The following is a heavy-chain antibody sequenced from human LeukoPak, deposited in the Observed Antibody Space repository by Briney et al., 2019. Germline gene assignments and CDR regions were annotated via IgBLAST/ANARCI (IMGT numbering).Heavy chain of an antibody. CDR1: GFTSDDYA. J-gene: IGHJ4*02. D-gene: IGHD3-10*01. CDR2: ISWDGGRT. CDR3: AKDKFGGSGSYYFDY. V-gene: IGHV3-43D*03. Sequence: GGSLRLSCAASGFTSDDYAMHGVRIAPGRVLEWVSLISWDGGRTYYADSVKGRFTIARDNRKNSLYLQMNSLRAEDTALYYCAKDKFGGSGSYYFDYWGQGTLVTVSS.